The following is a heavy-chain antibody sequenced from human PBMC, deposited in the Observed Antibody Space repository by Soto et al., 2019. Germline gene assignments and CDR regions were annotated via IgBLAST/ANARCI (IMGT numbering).Heavy chain of an antibody. CDR3: ARDIVVVVAARYYYYGMDV. D-gene: IGHD2-15*01. V-gene: IGHV1-69*01. J-gene: IGHJ6*02. CDR1: GGTFSSYA. CDR2: IIPIFGTA. Sequence: QVQLVQSGAEVKKPGSSVKVSCKASGGTFSSYAISWVRQAPGQGLEWMGGIIPIFGTANYAQKFQGRVTITADEYTSTAYMELSSLRSEDTAVYSCARDIVVVVAARYYYYGMDVWGQGTTVTVSS.